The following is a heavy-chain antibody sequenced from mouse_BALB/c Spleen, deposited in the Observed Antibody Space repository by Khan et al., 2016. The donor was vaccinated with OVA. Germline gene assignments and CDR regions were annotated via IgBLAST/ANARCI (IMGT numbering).Heavy chain of an antibody. J-gene: IGHJ2*01. CDR2: ISYSGST. Sequence: VQLKQSGPGLVNPSQSLSLTCTVTAYSITRAYCWNWIRQFPGNKLEWMGYISYSGSTNYNTSLKSRISITRDTSKNQFFLQLNSVTTEDTATYYCARTARIKYWGQGTTLTVSS. CDR1: AYSITRAYC. CDR3: ARTARIKY. V-gene: IGHV3-2*02. D-gene: IGHD1-2*01.